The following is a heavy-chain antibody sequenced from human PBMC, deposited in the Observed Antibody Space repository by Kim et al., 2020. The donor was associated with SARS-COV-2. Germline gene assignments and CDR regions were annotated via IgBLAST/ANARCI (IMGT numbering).Heavy chain of an antibody. CDR2: IYSGGIT. J-gene: IGHJ6*02. Sequence: GGSLRLSCAASGFTVSRNYMSWVRQAPGKGLEWVSLIYSGGITYYADSVKGRFTISRDNSKNTLYLQMNSLRAEDTAIYYCARGPGYFYYALDVWGQGTTFTVSS. CDR1: GFTVSRNY. CDR3: ARGPGYFYYALDV. V-gene: IGHV3-53*01.